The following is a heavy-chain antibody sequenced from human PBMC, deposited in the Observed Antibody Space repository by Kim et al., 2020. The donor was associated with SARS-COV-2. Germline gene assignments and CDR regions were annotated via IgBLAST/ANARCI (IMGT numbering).Heavy chain of an antibody. Sequence: YYADSVKGRFTISRDNAKNSLYLQMNSLRDEDTAVYYCARTHSSGWYFDLWGRGTLVTVSS. CDR3: ARTHSSGWYFDL. J-gene: IGHJ2*01. D-gene: IGHD6-19*01. V-gene: IGHV3-48*02.